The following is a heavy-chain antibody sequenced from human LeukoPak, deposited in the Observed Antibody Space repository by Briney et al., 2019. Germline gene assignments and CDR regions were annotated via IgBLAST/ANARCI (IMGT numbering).Heavy chain of an antibody. CDR2: IYYSGST. V-gene: IGHV4-59*01. CDR1: GGSISSYY. CDR3: AGGSYYFDIDG. Sequence: SETLSLTCTVSGGSISSYYWSWLRQPPGKRLEWIGYIYYSGSTNYNPSLKSRVTISVDTSKNQFSLKLSSVTAADTAVYYCAGGSYYFDIDGWGKGTTVTVSS. J-gene: IGHJ6*03.